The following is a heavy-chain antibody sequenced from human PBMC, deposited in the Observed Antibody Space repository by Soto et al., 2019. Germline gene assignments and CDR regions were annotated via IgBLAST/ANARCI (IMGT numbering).Heavy chain of an antibody. CDR1: GFTFKNYA. D-gene: IGHD3-10*01. CDR3: AKDAVPYNGEWDWFDL. J-gene: IGHJ5*02. CDR2: IGGSGSGA. V-gene: IGHV3-23*01. Sequence: EVQLLESGGGLVQPGGSLRLSCAASGFTFKNYAMTWVRQAPGKGMEWVSSIGGSGSGAYYADSVQGRFTVSRDDSKNTLYLQMSGLRVDDTALYYCAKDAVPYNGEWDWFDLWGQGTLVTVSS.